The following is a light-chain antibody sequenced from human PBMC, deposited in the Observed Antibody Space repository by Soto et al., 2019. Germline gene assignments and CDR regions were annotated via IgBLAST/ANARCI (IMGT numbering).Light chain of an antibody. CDR3: WQYGSLSIT. J-gene: IGKJ5*01. CDR2: GAS. V-gene: IGKV3-20*01. CDR1: QSVSST. Sequence: IVLTHSEVTLSLSPLERDTLXSRASQSVSSTLAWYQQKPGRPPRLLIYGASTRSTGVLARFSGSGCGAKFILTISRGALEDFAVYYCWQYGSLSITFGQGTRLEIK.